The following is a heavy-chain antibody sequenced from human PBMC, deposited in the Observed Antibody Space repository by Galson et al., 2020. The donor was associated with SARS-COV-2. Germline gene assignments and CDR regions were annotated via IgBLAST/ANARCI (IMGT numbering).Heavy chain of an antibody. V-gene: IGHV3-7*01. J-gene: IGHJ4*02. CDR1: GFTFSDYW. D-gene: IGHD3-22*01. Sequence: GESLKISCAASGFTFSDYWMSWVRQAPGKGLEWVANIKQDGSEKYYVDSMKGRFTISRDNAKNSLYLQMNSLRAEDTAIYYCARQSSSGYFTWGQGTLVTVSS. CDR3: ARQSSSGYFT. CDR2: IKQDGSEK.